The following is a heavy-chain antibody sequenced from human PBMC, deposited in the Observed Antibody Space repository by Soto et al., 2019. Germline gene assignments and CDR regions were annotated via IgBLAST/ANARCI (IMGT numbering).Heavy chain of an antibody. CDR1: GYSFTSYW. D-gene: IGHD6-19*01. Sequence: PGESLKISCKVSGYSFTSYWIGWVRQMPGKGLEWMGIIYPGDSDTRYSPSFQGQVTISADKSISTAYLQWSSLKASDTAMYYCASTAGSIAVAGPFDYWGQGTLVTVSS. V-gene: IGHV5-51*01. CDR2: IYPGDSDT. CDR3: ASTAGSIAVAGPFDY. J-gene: IGHJ4*02.